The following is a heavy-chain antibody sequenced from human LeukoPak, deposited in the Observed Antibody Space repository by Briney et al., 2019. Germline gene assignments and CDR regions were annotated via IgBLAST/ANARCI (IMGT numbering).Heavy chain of an antibody. J-gene: IGHJ4*02. CDR3: ARDTVTTGAY. CDR2: ISSSSSYI. Sequence: GGSLRLSCAASGFTFSSYSMNWVRQAPGKGLEWVSSISSSSSYIYYADSVKVRFTISRDNAKNSLYLQMNSLRAEDTAVYYCARDTVTTGAYWGQGTLVTVSS. CDR1: GFTFSSYS. V-gene: IGHV3-21*01. D-gene: IGHD4-17*01.